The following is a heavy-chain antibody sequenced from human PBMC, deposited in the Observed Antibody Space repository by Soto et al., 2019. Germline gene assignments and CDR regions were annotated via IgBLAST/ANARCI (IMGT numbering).Heavy chain of an antibody. CDR3: ARSTITIFGVGNNPFDY. D-gene: IGHD3-3*01. CDR1: GYTFTGYY. J-gene: IGHJ4*02. V-gene: IGHV1-2*04. CDR2: INPNSGGT. Sequence: ASVKVSCKASGYTFTGYYMHWVRQAPGQGLEWMGWINPNSGGTNYAQKFQGWVTMTRDTSISTAYMELSRLRSDDTAVYYCARSTITIFGVGNNPFDYWGQGTLVTVSS.